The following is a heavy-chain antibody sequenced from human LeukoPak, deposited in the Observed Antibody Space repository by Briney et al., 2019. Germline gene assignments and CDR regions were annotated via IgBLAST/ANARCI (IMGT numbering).Heavy chain of an antibody. V-gene: IGHV4-39*07. CDR3: ARSTVDQWLGENYYYGMDV. D-gene: IGHD6-19*01. CDR1: GGSISSSSYY. CDR2: IYYSGST. J-gene: IGHJ6*02. Sequence: PSETLSLTCTVSGGSISSSSYYWGWIRQPPGKGLEWIGSIYYSGSTYYNPSLKSRVTISVDTSKNQFSLKLSSVTAADTAVYYCARSTVDQWLGENYYYGMDVWGQGTTVTVSS.